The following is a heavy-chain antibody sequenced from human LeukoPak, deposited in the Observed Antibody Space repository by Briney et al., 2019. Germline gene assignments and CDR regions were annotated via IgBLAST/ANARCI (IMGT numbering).Heavy chain of an antibody. CDR3: AGQRELAAAGTAFDY. CDR1: GGSISSSSYY. Sequence: PSETLSLTCTVSGGSISSSSYYWGWIRQPPGKGLEWIGSIYYSGSTYYNPSLKSRVTISVDTSKNQFSLKLSSVTAADTTVYYCAGQRELAAAGTAFDYWGQGTLVTVSS. V-gene: IGHV4-39*01. J-gene: IGHJ4*02. D-gene: IGHD6-13*01. CDR2: IYYSGST.